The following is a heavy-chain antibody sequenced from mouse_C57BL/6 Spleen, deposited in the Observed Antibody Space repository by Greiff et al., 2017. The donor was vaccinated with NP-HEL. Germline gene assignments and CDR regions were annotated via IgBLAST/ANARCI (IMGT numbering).Heavy chain of an antibody. CDR1: GYTFTSYW. D-gene: IGHD2-4*01. J-gene: IGHJ2*01. V-gene: IGHV1-7*01. Sequence: VQVVESGAELAKPGASVKLSCKASGYTFTSYWMHWVKQRPGQGLEWIGYINPSSGYPKYNQKFKDKATLTADKSSSTAYMQLSSLTYEDSAVYYCARDDYDEEGYFDYWGQGTTLTVSS. CDR3: ARDDYDEEGYFDY. CDR2: INPSSGYP.